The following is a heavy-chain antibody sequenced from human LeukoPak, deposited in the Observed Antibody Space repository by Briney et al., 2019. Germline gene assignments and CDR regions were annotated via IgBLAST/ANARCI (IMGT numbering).Heavy chain of an antibody. D-gene: IGHD6-13*01. CDR1: GFSFSSYA. CDR3: AKYKGCSSSWYGEGDY. CDR2: IRYDGSNK. Sequence: GGSLRLSCAASGFSFSSYAMHWVRQAPGKGLEWVTFIRYDGSNKYYADSVKGRFTISRDNSKNTLYLQMNSLRAEDTAVYYCAKYKGCSSSWYGEGDYWGQGTLVTVSS. J-gene: IGHJ4*02. V-gene: IGHV3-30*02.